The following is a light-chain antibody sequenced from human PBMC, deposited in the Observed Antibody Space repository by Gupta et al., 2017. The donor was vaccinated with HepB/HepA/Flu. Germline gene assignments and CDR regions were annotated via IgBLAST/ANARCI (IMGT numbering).Light chain of an antibody. Sequence: LVLTQSPYAAASLGASVKATCTPSRGHSNYAIAWHPQHPEKAPRYLMRVNIDGSHNKGYGIPPRFSGSGSVPERYLTISCLHSEDEADYYCQTWAPGFGYAFGTGTKVTVL. CDR1: RGHSNYA. J-gene: IGLJ1*01. CDR3: QTWAPGFGYA. CDR2: VNIDGSH. V-gene: IGLV4-69*01.